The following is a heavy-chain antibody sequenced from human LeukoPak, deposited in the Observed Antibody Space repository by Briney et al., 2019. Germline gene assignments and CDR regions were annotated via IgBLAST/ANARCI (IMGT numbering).Heavy chain of an antibody. V-gene: IGHV4-4*07. D-gene: IGHD3-22*01. CDR1: GGSISSFY. Sequence: SETLSLTCTVSGGSISSFYWSWIRQPAGKGLEWIGRIHTSEGTNYNPSLKSRLTMSVDTSKNQFSLKLSSVTAADTAMYYCARGLGILSGYYYDSPHYYFDYWGRGILVTVSS. J-gene: IGHJ4*02. CDR2: IHTSEGT. CDR3: ARGLGILSGYYYDSPHYYFDY.